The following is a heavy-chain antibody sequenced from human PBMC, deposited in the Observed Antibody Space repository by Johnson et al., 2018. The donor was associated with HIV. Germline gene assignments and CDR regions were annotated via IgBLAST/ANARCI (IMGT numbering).Heavy chain of an antibody. CDR3: AKGDWGSRI. Sequence: QVQLVESGGGVVQPGRSLRLSCAASGFTFSSYAMHWVRQAPGKGLEWVAVISYDGSNKYYADSVKGRFTISRDNSKNTLYLQMNSLRAEDTAVYYCAKGDWGSRIWGQGTMVTVSS. D-gene: IGHD7-27*01. J-gene: IGHJ3*02. CDR2: ISYDGSNK. V-gene: IGHV3-30*04. CDR1: GFTFSSYA.